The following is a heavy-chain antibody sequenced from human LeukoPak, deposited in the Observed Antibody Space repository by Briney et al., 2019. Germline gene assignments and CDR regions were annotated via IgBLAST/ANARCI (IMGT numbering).Heavy chain of an antibody. CDR1: GFTFSSYS. CDR3: ARGEYYYDSSGYYSD. V-gene: IGHV3-21*01. CDR2: ISSSSSYI. Sequence: PGGSLRLSCAASGFTFSSYSMNWVRQAPGKGLEWVSSISSSSSYIYYADSVKGRFTISRDNAKNSLYLQMNSLRAEDTAVYYCARGEYYYDSSGYYSDWGQGTLVTVSS. J-gene: IGHJ4*02. D-gene: IGHD3-22*01.